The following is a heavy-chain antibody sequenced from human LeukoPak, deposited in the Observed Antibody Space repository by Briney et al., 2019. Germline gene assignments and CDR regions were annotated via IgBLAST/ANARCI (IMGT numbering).Heavy chain of an antibody. D-gene: IGHD2-2*01. CDR2: MSYSGST. CDR1: GGSISSYH. V-gene: IGHV4-59*12. Sequence: SETLSLTCTVSGGSISSYHWSWIRQPPGKGLEWIGYMSYSGSTNYNPSLKSRVTISIDTSKNQFSLKLSSVTAADTAVYYCAREVVVVPAARIGDAFDIWGQGTMVTVSS. CDR3: AREVVVVPAARIGDAFDI. J-gene: IGHJ3*02.